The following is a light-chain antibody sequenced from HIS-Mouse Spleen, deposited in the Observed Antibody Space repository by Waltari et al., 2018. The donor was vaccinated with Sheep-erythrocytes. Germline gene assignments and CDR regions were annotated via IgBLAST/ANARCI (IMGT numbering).Light chain of an antibody. CDR2: EGS. CDR1: SSDVGSYHL. J-gene: IGLJ3*02. Sequence: QSALTQPASVSASPGQSITISCTGTSSDVGSYHLFSWYQQHPGKAPKLMIYEGSKRPSGVSNRFSGSKSGNTASLTISGLQAEDEADYYCCSYAGSSTPWVFGGGTKLTVL. V-gene: IGLV2-23*01. CDR3: CSYAGSSTPWV.